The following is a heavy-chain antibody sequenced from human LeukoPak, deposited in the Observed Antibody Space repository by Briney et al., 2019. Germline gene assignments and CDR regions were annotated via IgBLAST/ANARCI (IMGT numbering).Heavy chain of an antibody. D-gene: IGHD3-3*02. CDR2: IYHSGST. CDR3: ARHIQIAFRVFRLGWIDP. Sequence: GSLRLSCAASGFTLSSYWMSWVRQAPGKGLEWIGSIYHSGSTYYNPSLKSRVTISVDTSKNQFSLKLSSVTAADTAVYYCARHIQIAFRVFRLGWIDPWGQGTLVTVSS. V-gene: IGHV4-38-2*01. J-gene: IGHJ5*02. CDR1: GFTLSSYW.